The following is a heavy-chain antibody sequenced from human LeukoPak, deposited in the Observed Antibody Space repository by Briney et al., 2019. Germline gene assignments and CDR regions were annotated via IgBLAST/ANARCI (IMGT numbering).Heavy chain of an antibody. CDR2: ISSSSSTI. J-gene: IGHJ4*02. CDR1: GFTFSSYS. V-gene: IGHV3-48*04. CDR3: ARHLAEVVVVPAAFLDY. Sequence: GGSLRLSCAASGFTFSSYSMNWVRQAPGKGLEWVSYISSSSSTIYYADSVKGRFTISRDNAKNSLYLQMNSLRAEDTAVYYCARHLAEVVVVPAAFLDYWGQGTLVTVSS. D-gene: IGHD2-2*01.